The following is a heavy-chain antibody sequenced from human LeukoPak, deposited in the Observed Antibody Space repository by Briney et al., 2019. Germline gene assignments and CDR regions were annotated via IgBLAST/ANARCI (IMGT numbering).Heavy chain of an antibody. V-gene: IGHV3-33*01. CDR1: GFTFSSYG. CDR2: IWYDGSNK. CDR3: AGESSVTTSHSALNV. D-gene: IGHD3-22*01. Sequence: PGRSLRLSCAASGFTFSSYGMHWVRQAPGKGLEWVAVIWYDGSNKYYADSVKGRFTISRDNSKNTLYLQMNSLRAEDTAVYYCAGESSVTTSHSALNVWGQGALVTVSS. J-gene: IGHJ3*01.